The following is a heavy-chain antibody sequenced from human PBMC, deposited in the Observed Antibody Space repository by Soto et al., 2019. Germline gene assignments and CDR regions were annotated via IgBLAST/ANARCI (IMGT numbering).Heavy chain of an antibody. Sequence: GGSLRLSCAASGFTFSSYAMHWVRQAPGKGLEWVAVISYDGSNKYYADSVKGRFTISRDNSKNTLYLQMNSLRAEDTAVYYCARDWGGSSVGAYYYYYGMDVWGQGTTVTV. CDR3: ARDWGGSSVGAYYYYYGMDV. CDR2: ISYDGSNK. CDR1: GFTFSSYA. D-gene: IGHD6-6*01. V-gene: IGHV3-30-3*01. J-gene: IGHJ6*02.